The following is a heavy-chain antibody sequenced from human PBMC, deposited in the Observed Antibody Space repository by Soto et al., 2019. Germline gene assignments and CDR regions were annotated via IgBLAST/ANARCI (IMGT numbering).Heavy chain of an antibody. Sequence: QMQLQESGPGLVKPSETLSLTCAVSSASIITEQRWTWVRQPPGKGLEWIGEIHHSGSTNNNPSLRSRVTMSVDKSKYQFSLNLNSVTAADTALYYCARSFGWYAIDHWGQGTLVIVSS. V-gene: IGHV4-4*02. CDR1: SASIITEQR. J-gene: IGHJ4*02. D-gene: IGHD6-19*01. CDR2: IHHSGST. CDR3: ARSFGWYAIDH.